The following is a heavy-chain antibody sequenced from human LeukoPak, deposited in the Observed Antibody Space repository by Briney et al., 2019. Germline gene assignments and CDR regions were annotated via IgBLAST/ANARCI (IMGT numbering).Heavy chain of an antibody. CDR3: ARDLRLRLGELSFYLGY. Sequence: GASVKVSCKASGYTFTSYGISWVRQAPGQGLEWMGWTSAYNGNTNYAQKLQGRVTMTTDTSTSTAYMELRSLRSDDTAVYYCARDLRLRLGELSFYLGYWGQGTLVTVSS. D-gene: IGHD3-16*02. CDR1: GYTFTSYG. J-gene: IGHJ4*02. V-gene: IGHV1-18*01. CDR2: TSAYNGNT.